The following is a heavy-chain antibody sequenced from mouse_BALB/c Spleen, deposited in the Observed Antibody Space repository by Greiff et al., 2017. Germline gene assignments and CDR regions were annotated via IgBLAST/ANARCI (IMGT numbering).Heavy chain of an antibody. CDR1: GFTIKDYY. J-gene: IGHJ4*01. CDR2: IDPENGDT. Sequence: EVQLQQSGAELVRSGASVKLSCTASGFTIKDYYMHWVKQRPEQGLEWIGWIDPENGDTEYAPKFQGKATMTADTSSNTAYLQLSSLTSEDTAVYYCNAYGYDAMDYWGQGTSVTVSS. CDR3: NAYGYDAMDY. V-gene: IGHV14-4*02. D-gene: IGHD1-1*02.